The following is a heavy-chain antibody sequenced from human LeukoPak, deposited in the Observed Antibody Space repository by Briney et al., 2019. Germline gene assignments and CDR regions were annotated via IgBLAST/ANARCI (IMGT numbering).Heavy chain of an antibody. J-gene: IGHJ4*02. D-gene: IGHD6-13*01. CDR3: ARSYSRVGLDF. Sequence: GGSLRLSCAASGFIFSSHWMSWVRQAPGKGLEWVANIKHDGTEQYFVDSVKGRFTISRDNAKSSLFLQMNSLRAEDTAVYYCARSYSRVGLDFWGQGTLVTVSS. CDR2: IKHDGTEQ. V-gene: IGHV3-7*04. CDR1: GFIFSSHW.